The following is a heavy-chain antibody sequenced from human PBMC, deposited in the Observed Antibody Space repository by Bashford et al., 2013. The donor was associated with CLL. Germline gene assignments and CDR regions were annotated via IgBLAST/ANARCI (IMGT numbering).Heavy chain of an antibody. CDR3: ASDRNGMDV. J-gene: IGHJ6*01. CDR2: LVVVVP. Sequence: GGSLRLSCTASGFTFTTYSMNWVRQAPGKGAGVGSHPLVVVVPYTTQTQWRGRFTISRDNAKNSLYLTNEQPESRDTAVYYCASDRNGMDVVGPKGPRSPSPQ. V-gene: IGHV3-21*01. CDR1: GFTFTTYS.